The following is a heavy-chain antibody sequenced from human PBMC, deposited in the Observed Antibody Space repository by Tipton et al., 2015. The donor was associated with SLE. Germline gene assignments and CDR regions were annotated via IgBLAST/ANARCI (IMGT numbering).Heavy chain of an antibody. CDR1: GYTFTSYV. D-gene: IGHD2-2*01. V-gene: IGHV1-18*01. Sequence: QLVQSGAEVKEPGASVKVSCKTSGYTFTSYVISWVRQAPGQGLEWMGWISAYNGNTNYAQKLQGRVTMTTDTSTSTAYMELRSLRSDDTAVYYCARDQIVVVPAAYGMDVWGQGTTVTVSS. J-gene: IGHJ6*02. CDR2: ISAYNGNT. CDR3: ARDQIVVVPAAYGMDV.